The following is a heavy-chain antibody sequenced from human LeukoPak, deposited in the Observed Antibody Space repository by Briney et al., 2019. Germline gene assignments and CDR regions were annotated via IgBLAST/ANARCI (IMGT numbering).Heavy chain of an antibody. CDR3: ARERGFLQGDHWFDP. CDR2: IYSGGST. Sequence: GGSLRLSCAASGFTVSSNYMSWVRQAPGKGLEWVSVIYSGGSTYYADSVKGRFTISRDNSKNTLYLQMNSLRAEDTAVYYCARERGFLQGDHWFDPWGQGTLATVSS. V-gene: IGHV3-53*01. CDR1: GFTVSSNY. J-gene: IGHJ5*02. D-gene: IGHD2-21*01.